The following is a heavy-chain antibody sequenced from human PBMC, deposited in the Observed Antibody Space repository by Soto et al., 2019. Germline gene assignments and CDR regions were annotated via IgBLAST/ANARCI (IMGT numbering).Heavy chain of an antibody. J-gene: IGHJ4*02. D-gene: IGHD1-1*01. Sequence: ASVKVSFKASGYAFTSFDSNWVRQATGQGREWMGWMNTNSAHTGYTQKSQCIVTMTRDTSISTAYMELSRLRYENTAVYYCTRGRNSGDGYNGGGYWGQGTLVTVSS. CDR1: GYAFTSFD. V-gene: IGHV1-8*01. CDR2: MNTNSAHT. CDR3: TRGRNSGDGYNGGGY.